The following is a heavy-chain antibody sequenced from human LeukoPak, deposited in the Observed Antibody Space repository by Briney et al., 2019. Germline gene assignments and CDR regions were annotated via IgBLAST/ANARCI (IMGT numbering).Heavy chain of an antibody. Sequence: SGGSLRLSCAASGFNFSSCAMSWVRQAPGKGLEWVSSISGSGGSTYYADSVKGRFTISRDNSKNTLYLQMNSLRAEDTAVYYCAKRAEDSSGYYLYYFDYWGQGTLVTVSS. CDR2: ISGSGGST. CDR3: AKRAEDSSGYYLYYFDY. CDR1: GFNFSSCA. V-gene: IGHV3-23*01. J-gene: IGHJ4*02. D-gene: IGHD3-22*01.